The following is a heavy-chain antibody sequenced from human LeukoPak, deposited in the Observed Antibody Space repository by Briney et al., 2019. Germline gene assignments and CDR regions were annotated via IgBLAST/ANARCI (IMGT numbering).Heavy chain of an antibody. J-gene: IGHJ4*02. Sequence: PGGSLRLSCAASGFTFNRYNMNWVRRAPGKGLEWVSSISTSSSYIYYADSVRGRFTISRDNAKNTLHLQMNSLRAEDTAVYYFATPRGSGSYLAFDYWGQGTLVTVSS. CDR3: ATPRGSGSYLAFDY. CDR2: ISTSSSYI. CDR1: GFTFNRYN. V-gene: IGHV3-21*01. D-gene: IGHD1-26*01.